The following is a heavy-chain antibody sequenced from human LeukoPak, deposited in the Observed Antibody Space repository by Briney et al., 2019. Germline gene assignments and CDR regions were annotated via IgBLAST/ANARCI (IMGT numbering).Heavy chain of an antibody. Sequence: GGSLRLSCAASGFTFSDYYMSWIRQAPGKGLEWVSYISKSGSIIHYGDSVKGRLTISRDNSKNTLYLQMNSLRAEDTALYYCATHYYDSSGYHSPDYWGQGTLVTVSS. CDR2: ISKSGSII. CDR3: ATHYYDSSGYHSPDY. CDR1: GFTFSDYY. V-gene: IGHV3-11*04. D-gene: IGHD3-22*01. J-gene: IGHJ4*02.